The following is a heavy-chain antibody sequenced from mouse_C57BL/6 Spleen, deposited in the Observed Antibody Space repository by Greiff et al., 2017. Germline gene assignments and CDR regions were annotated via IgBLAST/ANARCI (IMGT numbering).Heavy chain of an antibody. CDR2: IDPEDGDT. CDR1: GFNIKDYY. Sequence: VQLKESGAELVRPGASVKLSCTASGFNIKDYYMHWVKQRPEQGLEWIGRIDPEDGDTEYAPMFQGKATMTADTSSTTAYLQLSSLTSKDTAVYYCTKGGFDYWGQGTTLTVSS. J-gene: IGHJ2*01. CDR3: TKGGFDY. V-gene: IGHV14-1*01.